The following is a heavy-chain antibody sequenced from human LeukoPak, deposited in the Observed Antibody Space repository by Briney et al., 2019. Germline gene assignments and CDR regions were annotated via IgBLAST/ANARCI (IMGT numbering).Heavy chain of an antibody. Sequence: SETLSLTCTVSNDSLGTSYWSWLRQPPGKRLEWIGNVFYSGYANYNPSLKSRVTISIDTSENQFSLSLTSVSAADTAVYYCAKEADRADAFDIWGQGTMVTVSS. V-gene: IGHV4-59*12. CDR3: AKEADRADAFDI. D-gene: IGHD3-10*01. CDR2: VFYSGYA. CDR1: NDSLGTSY. J-gene: IGHJ3*02.